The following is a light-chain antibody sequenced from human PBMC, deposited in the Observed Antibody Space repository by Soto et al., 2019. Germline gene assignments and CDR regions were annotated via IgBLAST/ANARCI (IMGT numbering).Light chain of an antibody. J-gene: IGLJ2*01. CDR1: SSNIGAGYD. V-gene: IGLV1-40*01. CDR2: ADT. Sequence: QSVLTQPPSVSGAPGQTVTISCTGSSSNIGAGYDVHWYRQVAGTVPKVLIYADTNRPSGVPGRFSASKSCASASLTIAGLQAEDEADYYCQSFDSSLRGVLFGGGTKLTVL. CDR3: QSFDSSLRGVL.